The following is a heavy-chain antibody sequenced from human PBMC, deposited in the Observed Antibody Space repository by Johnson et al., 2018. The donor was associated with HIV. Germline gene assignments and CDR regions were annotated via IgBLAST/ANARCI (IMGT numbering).Heavy chain of an antibody. V-gene: IGHV3-30*18. CDR1: GFTFSSYG. CDR2: ISYDGSDK. D-gene: IGHD5-18*01. J-gene: IGHJ3*02. CDR3: AKGGGQLWFYIAFDI. Sequence: VQLVESGGGVVQPGRSLRLSCAASGFTFSSYGMHWVRQAPAKGLEWVAFISYDGSDKYYADSVKGRFTISRDNSKNTLYLQMNSLRAEDTAVYYCAKGGGQLWFYIAFDIWGQGTMVTVSS.